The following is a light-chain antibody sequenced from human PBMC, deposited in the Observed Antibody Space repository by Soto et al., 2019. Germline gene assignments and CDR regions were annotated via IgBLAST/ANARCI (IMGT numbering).Light chain of an antibody. CDR2: GAS. CDR1: QSVSSN. V-gene: IGKV3-15*01. Sequence: EIVMTQSPATLSVSPGERATLSCRASQSVSSNLAWYQQKPGQAPRLLIYGASTRATVIPAGFSGSGSGTEFTLTISSLQSEDFAVYYCQQYGSSPRTFGLGTKVEI. CDR3: QQYGSSPRT. J-gene: IGKJ1*01.